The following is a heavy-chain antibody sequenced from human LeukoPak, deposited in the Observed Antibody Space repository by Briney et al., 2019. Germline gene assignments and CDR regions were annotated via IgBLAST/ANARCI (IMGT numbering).Heavy chain of an antibody. CDR1: GFTFSDYY. J-gene: IGHJ3*02. CDR3: ARPRIAARRFDAFDI. D-gene: IGHD6-6*01. CDR2: ISSSSSYI. Sequence: PGGSLRLSCAASGFTFSDYYMSWIRQAPGKGLECVSAISSSSSYIFYADSVKGRFTISRDNAKNSLYLQMNSLRAEDTAVYYCARPRIAARRFDAFDIWGQGTMVTVSS. V-gene: IGHV3-11*06.